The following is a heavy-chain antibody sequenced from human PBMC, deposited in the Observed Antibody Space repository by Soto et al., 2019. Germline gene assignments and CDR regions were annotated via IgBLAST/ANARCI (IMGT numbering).Heavy chain of an antibody. CDR1: GFTFSSYW. J-gene: IGHJ3*02. D-gene: IGHD6-19*01. CDR2: IKQDGSEK. Sequence: HPGGSLRLSCAASGFTFSSYWMSWVRQAPGKGLEWVANIKQDGSEKYYVDSVKGRFTISRDNAKNSLYLQMNSLRAEDTAVYYCARDRSSGWYGEMDAFDIWGQGTMVTVSS. V-gene: IGHV3-7*05. CDR3: ARDRSSGWYGEMDAFDI.